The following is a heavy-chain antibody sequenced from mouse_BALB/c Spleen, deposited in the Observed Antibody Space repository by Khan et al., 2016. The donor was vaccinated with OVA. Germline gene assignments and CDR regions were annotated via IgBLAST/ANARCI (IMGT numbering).Heavy chain of an antibody. Sequence: VQLQQSGAELARPGASVKMSCKASGYTFTSYTIHWIKKRPGQGLEWIGYINPSNGYTNYNQKFKDKATLTTDKSSTTAYLQLSSLTSDDSAVYNCVRDGAYHRNDGWFVYWDQGTLVTVSA. CDR3: VRDGAYHRNDGWFVY. CDR1: GYTFTSYT. J-gene: IGHJ3*01. V-gene: IGHV1-4*01. D-gene: IGHD2-14*01. CDR2: INPSNGYT.